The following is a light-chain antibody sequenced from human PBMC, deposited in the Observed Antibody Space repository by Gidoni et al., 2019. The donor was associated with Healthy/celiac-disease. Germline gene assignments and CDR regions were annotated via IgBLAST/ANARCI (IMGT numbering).Light chain of an antibody. CDR2: WAF. V-gene: IGKV4-1*01. Sequence: DIMITQSPDSLAVSLGERATINCKSSQSVLYSSNNKNSLAWYQHKPGQPPNLLIYWAFTRESVVPDRFSGSWSGTDFTLTISRLQAEDVAVYYCQQYYSPFLTFGGGTKVEIK. J-gene: IGKJ4*01. CDR3: QQYYSPFLT. CDR1: QSVLYSSNNKNS.